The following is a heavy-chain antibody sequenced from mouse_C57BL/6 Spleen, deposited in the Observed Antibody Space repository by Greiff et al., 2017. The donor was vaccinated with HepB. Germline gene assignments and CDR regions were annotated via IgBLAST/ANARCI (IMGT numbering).Heavy chain of an antibody. Sequence: VQLQQPGAELVMPGASVKLSCKASGYTFTSYWMHWVKQRPGQGLEWIGEIDPSDSYTNYNQKFKGKSTLTVDKSSSTAYMQLSSLTSEDSAVYYCARRSSGPWFAYWGQGTLVTVSA. D-gene: IGHD3-2*02. CDR2: IDPSDSYT. J-gene: IGHJ3*01. CDR3: ARRSSGPWFAY. V-gene: IGHV1-69*01. CDR1: GYTFTSYW.